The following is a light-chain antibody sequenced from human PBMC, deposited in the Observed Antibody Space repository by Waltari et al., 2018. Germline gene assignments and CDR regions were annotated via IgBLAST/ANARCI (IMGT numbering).Light chain of an antibody. CDR2: KAF. CDR1: LSILTW. CDR3: QQYHDYSA. V-gene: IGKV1-5*03. Sequence: DTQMTQSPSTLSASVGDRVTITCRASLSILTWLAWYQQKPGKAPRLLIYKAFNLESGVPRRFSGSASATEFNLTISSLQPDDSATYYCQQYHDYSAFGQGTKLAIK. J-gene: IGKJ2*01.